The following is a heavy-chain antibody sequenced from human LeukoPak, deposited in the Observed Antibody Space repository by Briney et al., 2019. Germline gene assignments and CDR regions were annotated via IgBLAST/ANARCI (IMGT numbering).Heavy chain of an antibody. V-gene: IGHV3-23*01. J-gene: IGHJ4*02. D-gene: IGHD3-22*01. CDR3: AKVFYHDSSGYFDC. Sequence: GGSLRLSCAASGFTFSSYAMSWVRQAPGEGLEWVSAISGSGGSTYYPDSVKGRFTISRDNSKNTLSLQMNSLRAEDTAVYYCAKVFYHDSSGYFDCWGQGTLVTVSS. CDR2: ISGSGGST. CDR1: GFTFSSYA.